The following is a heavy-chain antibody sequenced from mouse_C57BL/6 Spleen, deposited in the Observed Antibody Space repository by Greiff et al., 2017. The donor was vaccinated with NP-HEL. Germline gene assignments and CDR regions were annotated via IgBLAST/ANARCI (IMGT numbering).Heavy chain of an antibody. J-gene: IGHJ3*01. V-gene: IGHV1-69*01. CDR3: AREGLLGRGFAWFAY. CDR1: GYTFTSYW. Sequence: QVQLQQPGAELVMPGASVKLSCKASGYTFTSYWMHWVKQRPGQGLEWIGEIDPSDSYTNYNQKFKGKSTLTVDKASSTAYMQLSSLTSEDSAVYYCAREGLLGRGFAWFAYWGQGTLVTVSA. CDR2: IDPSDSYT. D-gene: IGHD2-3*01.